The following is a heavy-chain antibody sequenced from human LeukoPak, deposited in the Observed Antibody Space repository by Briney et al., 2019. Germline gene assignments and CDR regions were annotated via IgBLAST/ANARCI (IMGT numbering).Heavy chain of an antibody. J-gene: IGHJ5*02. Sequence: PGGSLRLSCAASGFTFSSYGMHWVRQAPGKGLEWVAFIRYDGSNKYYADSVKGRFTISRDNSKNTLYLQMNSLRAEDTAVYYCAKDSRSSTSYNWFDPRGQGTLVTVSS. CDR2: IRYDGSNK. D-gene: IGHD2-2*01. CDR3: AKDSRSSTSYNWFDP. CDR1: GFTFSSYG. V-gene: IGHV3-30*02.